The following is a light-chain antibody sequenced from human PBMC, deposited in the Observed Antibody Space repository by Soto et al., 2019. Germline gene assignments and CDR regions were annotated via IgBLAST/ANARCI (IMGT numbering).Light chain of an antibody. CDR1: QSIRSY. J-gene: IGKJ1*01. V-gene: IGKV1-39*01. CDR3: HKTYSTPQK. Sequence: DIQLTHSPASRSASVVEKVTITFRASQSIRSYLNWVQQKPGKAPKLLIYDASSLQSGVPSHFSGTGSGTDFTLTINGLQPEDFATYYCHKTYSTPQKFGQGTKVDIK. CDR2: DAS.